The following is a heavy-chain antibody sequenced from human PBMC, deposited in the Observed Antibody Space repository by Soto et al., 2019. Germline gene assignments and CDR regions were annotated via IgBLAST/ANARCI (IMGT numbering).Heavy chain of an antibody. CDR2: IIPTFGTA. V-gene: IGHV1-69*06. CDR1: GGTFSSHG. D-gene: IGHD1-26*01. CDR3: ASERSAQYFDF. J-gene: IGHJ4*02. Sequence: QVQLVQSGTVVQRRGSSVKVSCQASGGTFSSHGMAWVRQAPGQGLEWMGGIIPTFGTATYAPKFQGRVTFTADKSTNPAYMELTSLRSEDTAVYYCASERSAQYFDFWGQGTLITVSS.